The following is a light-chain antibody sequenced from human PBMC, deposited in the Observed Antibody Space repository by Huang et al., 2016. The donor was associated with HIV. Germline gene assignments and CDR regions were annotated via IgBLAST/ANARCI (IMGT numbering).Light chain of an antibody. V-gene: IGKV3-15*01. Sequence: EIVMTQSPATLSVSPGERVTLSCRASQSLSSQLAWYQQKRGQAPRLLIYGVFTRATDIPARFSGSGSGTDFTLTINSLQSEDFATYYCQQYNDWPLTFGQGTEVEIK. CDR3: QQYNDWPLT. J-gene: IGKJ1*01. CDR2: GVF. CDR1: QSLSSQ.